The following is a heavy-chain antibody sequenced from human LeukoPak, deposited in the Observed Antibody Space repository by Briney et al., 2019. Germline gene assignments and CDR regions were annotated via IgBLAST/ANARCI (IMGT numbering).Heavy chain of an antibody. J-gene: IGHJ4*02. CDR2: IRATAGTT. Sequence: GGTLRLSCAASGFTFSSYAMTWVRQAPAKGLQWVSTIRATAGTTYYTDSVKGRFTISRDNSKNMVFLQMNSLRAEDTAVYYCAKGGYTSHYDYWGQGILVTVSS. V-gene: IGHV3-23*01. D-gene: IGHD5-12*01. CDR1: GFTFSSYA. CDR3: AKGGYTSHYDY.